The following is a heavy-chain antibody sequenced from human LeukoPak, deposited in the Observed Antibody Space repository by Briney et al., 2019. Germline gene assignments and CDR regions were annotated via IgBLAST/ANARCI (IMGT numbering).Heavy chain of an antibody. CDR1: GGSSSSYY. J-gene: IGHJ4*02. CDR2: IYYSGST. D-gene: IGHD2-15*01. Sequence: SETLSLTCTVSGGSSSSYYWSWIRQPPGKGLAWIGYIYYSGSTNYNPSLKSRVTISVDTSKNQFSLKLSSVTAADTAVYYCARRGCSGGSCYTYYFDYWGQGTLVTVSS. CDR3: ARRGCSGGSCYTYYFDY. V-gene: IGHV4-59*08.